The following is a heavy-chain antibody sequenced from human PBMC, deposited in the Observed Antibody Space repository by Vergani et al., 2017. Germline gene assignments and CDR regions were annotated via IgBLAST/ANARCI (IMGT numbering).Heavy chain of an antibody. CDR2: ISGSGGST. D-gene: IGHD3-22*01. J-gene: IGHJ4*02. CDR1: GFTFSSYA. CDR3: AKGGAYYYDSSGWADY. Sequence: EVPLLESGGGLVQPGGSLRLSCAASGFTFSSYAMSWVRQAPGMGLEWVSAISGSGGSTYYADSVKRRFTISRDNSKNTLYLQMNSLRAEDTAVYYCAKGGAYYYDSSGWADYWGQGTLVNVSS. V-gene: IGHV3-23*01.